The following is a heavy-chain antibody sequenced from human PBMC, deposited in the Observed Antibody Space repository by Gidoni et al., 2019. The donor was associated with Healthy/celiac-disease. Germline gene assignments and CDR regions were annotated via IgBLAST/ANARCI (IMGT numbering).Heavy chain of an antibody. V-gene: IGHV3-73*02. CDR2: IRSKANSYAT. J-gene: IGHJ3*02. CDR1: GFTFSGSA. D-gene: IGHD3-22*01. CDR3: TRDSMDYDSSGYVSFDI. Sequence: EVQLVESGGGVVQPGGSLKLSCAASGFTFSGSAMHWVRQASGKGLAWVGRIRSKANSYATAYAASVKGRFTISRDDSKNTAYLQMNSLKTEDTAVYYCTRDSMDYDSSGYVSFDIWGQGTMVTVSS.